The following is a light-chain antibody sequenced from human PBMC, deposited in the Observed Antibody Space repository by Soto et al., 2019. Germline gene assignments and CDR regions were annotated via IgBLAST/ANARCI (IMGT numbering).Light chain of an antibody. J-gene: IGLJ3*02. CDR3: QTWATGPDWV. CDR1: SGHSSYT. CDR2: LDSDGSH. V-gene: IGLV4-69*01. Sequence: QPVLTQSPSASASLGASVKLTCTLSSGHSSYTIVWHQQQPDKGPRYLMNLDSDGSHYRGDGIPDRFSGSSSGTERYLTISSLQSEDEADYYCQTWATGPDWVFGGGTKLTVL.